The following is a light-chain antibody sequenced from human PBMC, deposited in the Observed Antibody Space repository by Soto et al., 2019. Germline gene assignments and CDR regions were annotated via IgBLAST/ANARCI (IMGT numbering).Light chain of an antibody. CDR1: QDISTW. Sequence: IQMTQSPSSVSASVGDRFTMTCRASQDISTWLAWYQQKPGKAPKSLIYTVSTLQSGVPSRFSGSGSGTEFSLTISSLQPEDFATYYCQQYYSYPITFGQGTRLEI. V-gene: IGKV1D-16*01. CDR2: TVS. CDR3: QQYYSYPIT. J-gene: IGKJ5*01.